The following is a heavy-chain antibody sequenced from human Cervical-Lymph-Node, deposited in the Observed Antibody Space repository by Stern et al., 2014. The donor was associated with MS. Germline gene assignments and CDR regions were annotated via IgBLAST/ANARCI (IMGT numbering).Heavy chain of an antibody. CDR3: ARSSSPSPYYYYGMDV. CDR2: IWYDGSNK. Sequence: VQLEESGGGVVQPGRSLRLSCAASGFTFSSYGMHWVRKAPGKGLEWAAVIWYDGSNKYYADSVKGRFTISRDNSKNTLYLQMNSLRAEDTAVYYCARSSSPSPYYYYGMDVWGQGTTVTVSS. CDR1: GFTFSSYG. V-gene: IGHV3-33*01. D-gene: IGHD6-13*01. J-gene: IGHJ6*02.